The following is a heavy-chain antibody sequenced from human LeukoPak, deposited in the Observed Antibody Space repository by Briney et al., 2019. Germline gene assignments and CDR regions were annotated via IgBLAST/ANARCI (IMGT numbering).Heavy chain of an antibody. CDR1: GFTFSSYA. CDR2: ISGSGGST. D-gene: IGHD1-7*01. CDR3: AKDRRLTGTTIGWFDP. Sequence: PGGSLRLSCAASGFTFSSYAMSWVRQAPGKGLEWVSAISGSGGSTYYADSVKGRFTISRDNSKNTLYLQMNSLRAEDTAVYYCAKDRRLTGTTIGWFDPWGQGTLVTVSS. V-gene: IGHV3-23*01. J-gene: IGHJ5*02.